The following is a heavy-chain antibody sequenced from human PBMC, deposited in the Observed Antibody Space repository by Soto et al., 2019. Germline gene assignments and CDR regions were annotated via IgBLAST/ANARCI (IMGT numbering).Heavy chain of an antibody. V-gene: IGHV3-21*01. J-gene: IGHJ4*02. CDR3: AREDSIIIPAVSDF. Sequence: GGSLRLSCTVSGFAFNNYGINWVRQAPGKGLEWVSSISKSDYTYYSDSVKGRFTISRDNAKNSVSLQMNTLRVEDTAVYYCAREDSIIIPAVSDFWGQETLVTVSS. CDR2: ISKSDYT. D-gene: IGHD2-2*01. CDR1: GFAFNNYG.